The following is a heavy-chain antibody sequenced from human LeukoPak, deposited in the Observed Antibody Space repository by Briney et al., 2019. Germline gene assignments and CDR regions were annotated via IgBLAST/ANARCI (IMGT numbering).Heavy chain of an antibody. CDR3: ARDSKNLLRFGELLP. CDR2: IYYTGST. V-gene: IGHV4-61*01. CDR1: GGSISSSSYY. Sequence: SETLSLTCTVSGGSISSSSYYWSWIRQPPGQGLEWIGYIYYTGSTNYNPSLKSRVTISVDTSKNQFSLKLSSVTAADTAVYYCARDSKNLLRFGELLPWGQGTLVTVSS. J-gene: IGHJ5*02. D-gene: IGHD3-10*01.